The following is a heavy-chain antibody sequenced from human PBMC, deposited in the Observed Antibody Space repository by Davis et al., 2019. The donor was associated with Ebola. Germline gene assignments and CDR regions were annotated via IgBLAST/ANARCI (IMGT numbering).Heavy chain of an antibody. Sequence: GESLKISCKGSGYSFSNYWVGWVRQMPGKGLEWMGIIYPGDSDTRYSPSFQGQVTISADKSISTAYLQWSSLKASDTAMYYCARLRVYSSSWSFYYWGQGTLVTVSS. J-gene: IGHJ4*02. CDR3: ARLRVYSSSWSFYY. CDR1: GYSFSNYW. D-gene: IGHD6-13*01. V-gene: IGHV5-51*01. CDR2: IYPGDSDT.